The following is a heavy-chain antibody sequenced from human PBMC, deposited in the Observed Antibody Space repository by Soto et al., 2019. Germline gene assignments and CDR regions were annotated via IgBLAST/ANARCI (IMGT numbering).Heavy chain of an antibody. CDR2: IYWDDDK. V-gene: IGHV2-5*02. Sequence: QITLKESGPTLVKPTQTLTLTCTFSGFSLSTSGVGVGWIRQPPGKALEWLALIYWDDDKRYSPSLKSRLTLTKDNSKNQVVLTMTNMDPVDTATYYCAHRPSYCSGGSCYSGFDYWGQGTLVTVSS. J-gene: IGHJ4*02. D-gene: IGHD2-15*01. CDR1: GFSLSTSGVG. CDR3: AHRPSYCSGGSCYSGFDY.